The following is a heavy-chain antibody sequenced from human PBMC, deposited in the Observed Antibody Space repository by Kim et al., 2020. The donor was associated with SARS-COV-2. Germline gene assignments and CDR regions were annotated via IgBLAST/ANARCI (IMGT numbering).Heavy chain of an antibody. V-gene: IGHV4-31*02. D-gene: IGHD5-18*01. Sequence: SGGTYYNPSLKSRVTISVDTSKNQFSLKLGSVTAADTAVYYCARDTAMVLWGQGTLVTVSS. CDR2: SGGT. CDR3: ARDTAMVL. J-gene: IGHJ4*02.